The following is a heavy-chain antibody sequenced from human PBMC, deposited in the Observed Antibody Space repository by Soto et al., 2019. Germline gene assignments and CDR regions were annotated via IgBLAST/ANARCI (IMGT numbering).Heavy chain of an antibody. CDR3: ARAGSASSDYHGMAV. D-gene: IGHD3-10*01. Sequence: QVQLVQPGGEVKKPGASVKVSCKTSGYSFTTYGISWVRQAPGQGLEWMGWISAYNGNTSYAQKLQGRGTLTTDTPTSTAYTELRSTRSDGTAVHYSARAGSASSDYHGMAVGGQGRWFTVSS. V-gene: IGHV1-18*01. CDR1: GYSFTTYG. J-gene: IGHJ6*02. CDR2: ISAYNGNT.